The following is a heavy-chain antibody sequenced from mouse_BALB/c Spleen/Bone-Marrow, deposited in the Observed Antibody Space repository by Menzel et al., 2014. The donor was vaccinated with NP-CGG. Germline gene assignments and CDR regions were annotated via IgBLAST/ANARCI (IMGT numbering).Heavy chain of an antibody. CDR1: GFTFTDYY. Sequence: VQLQQSGGGLVQPGGSLRLSCATSGFTFTDYYMSWVRQPPGKALEWLGFIRNKANGYTTEYSASVKGRFTISRDNSQSILYLQMNILRTEDSATYYCARDRNYDINWYFDVWGAGATVTVSS. V-gene: IGHV7-3*02. D-gene: IGHD1-1*01. CDR2: IRNKANGYTT. J-gene: IGHJ1*01. CDR3: ARDRNYDINWYFDV.